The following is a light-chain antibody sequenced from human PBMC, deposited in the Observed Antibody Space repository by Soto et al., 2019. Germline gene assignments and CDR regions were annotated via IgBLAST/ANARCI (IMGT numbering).Light chain of an antibody. CDR3: SSYSSTHTYV. Sequence: QSVLTQPASVSGSPGQSITIFCTGTSSDVGGYNYLSWYQQHPGKAPQLMIYDITKRPSGVSDRFSGSKSGNTASLIISGLQAEDEADYYCSSYSSTHTYVFGTGTKVTVL. CDR1: SSDVGGYNY. J-gene: IGLJ1*01. V-gene: IGLV2-14*03. CDR2: DIT.